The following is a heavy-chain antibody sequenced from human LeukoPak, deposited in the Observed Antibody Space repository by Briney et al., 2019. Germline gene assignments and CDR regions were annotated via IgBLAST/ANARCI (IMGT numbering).Heavy chain of an antibody. D-gene: IGHD1-26*01. CDR1: GYSISSGYY. CDR2: IYHSGST. J-gene: IGHJ4*02. V-gene: IGHV4-38-2*02. CDR3: ASSIVGAIGGIDY. Sequence: MTSETLSLTCTVSGYSISSGYYWGWIRQPPGKGLEWIGSIYHSGSTYYNPSLKSRVTISVDTSKNQFSLKLRSVTAADTAVYYCASSIVGAIGGIDYWGQGTLVTVSS.